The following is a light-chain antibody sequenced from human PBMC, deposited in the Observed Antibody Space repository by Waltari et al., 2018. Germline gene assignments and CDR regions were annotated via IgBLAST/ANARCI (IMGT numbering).Light chain of an antibody. Sequence: QSALTQPPPASGSPGQSVTISCPGTSSDVGGYTYVSWYQQHPGKAPKLMIYEVSKRPSGVPDRFSGSKSGNTASLTVSGLQAEDEADYYCSSYAGSNNLVFGGGTKLTVL. CDR3: SSYAGSNNLV. CDR2: EVS. V-gene: IGLV2-8*01. CDR1: SSDVGGYTY. J-gene: IGLJ2*01.